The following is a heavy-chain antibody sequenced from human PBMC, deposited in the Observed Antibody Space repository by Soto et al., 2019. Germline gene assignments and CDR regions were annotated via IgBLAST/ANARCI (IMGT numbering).Heavy chain of an antibody. Sequence: SETLSLTCTASGDSINNGDYYWSWIRQPPGKGLDWIGYIYNSGSTYYNPSLKSRVTISVDRPKNQFSLKLSSVTAADTAVYYCARTLRDYGDYANWFDPWGQGNLVTSPQ. V-gene: IGHV4-30-4*01. CDR1: GDSINNGDYY. J-gene: IGHJ5*02. D-gene: IGHD4-17*01. CDR3: ARTLRDYGDYANWFDP. CDR2: IYNSGST.